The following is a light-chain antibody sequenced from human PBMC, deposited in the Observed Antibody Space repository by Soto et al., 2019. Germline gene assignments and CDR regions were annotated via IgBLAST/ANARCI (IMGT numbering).Light chain of an antibody. CDR3: SSYAGSNNYV. Sequence: QSVLTQPPAASWAPGQSVTIACDGTISDVGGYNYVSWYQQHPGKAPKLMIYEVSKRPSGVPDRFSGSKSGNTASLTVSGLQAEDEADYYCSSYAGSNNYVFGTGTKLTVL. CDR2: EVS. V-gene: IGLV2-8*01. CDR1: ISDVGGYNY. J-gene: IGLJ1*01.